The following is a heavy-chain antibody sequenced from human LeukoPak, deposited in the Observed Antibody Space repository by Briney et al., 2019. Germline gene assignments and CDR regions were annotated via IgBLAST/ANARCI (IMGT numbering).Heavy chain of an antibody. D-gene: IGHD5-12*01. CDR2: INPNSGGT. CDR3: ARVRSQSIVAIDYYYYYMDV. Sequence: GASVKVSCKASGYTFTGYYMHWVRQAPGQGLEWMGWINPNSGGTNYAQKFQGRVTMTRDTSISTAYMELSRLRSDDTAVYYCARVRSQSIVAIDYYYYYMDVWGKGTTVTVSS. V-gene: IGHV1-2*02. CDR1: GYTFTGYY. J-gene: IGHJ6*03.